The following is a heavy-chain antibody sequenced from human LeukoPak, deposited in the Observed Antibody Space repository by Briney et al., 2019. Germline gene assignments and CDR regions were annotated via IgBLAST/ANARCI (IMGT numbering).Heavy chain of an antibody. Sequence: ASVKVSCKVSGYTLTELSMHWVRQAPGKGLEWMGGFDPEDGETIYAQKFQGRVTMTEDTSTDTAYMELSSLRSEDTAVYYCATRPLFGDSYGGFDYWGQGTLVTVSS. CDR2: FDPEDGET. J-gene: IGHJ4*02. V-gene: IGHV1-24*01. CDR1: GYTLTELS. D-gene: IGHD5-18*01. CDR3: ATRPLFGDSYGGFDY.